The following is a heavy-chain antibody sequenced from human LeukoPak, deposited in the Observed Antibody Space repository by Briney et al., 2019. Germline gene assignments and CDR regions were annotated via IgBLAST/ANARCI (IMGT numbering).Heavy chain of an antibody. D-gene: IGHD6-19*01. CDR1: GFTFSSYG. Sequence: GGSLRLSCAASGFTFSSYGMHWVRQAPSKGLEWVAFIRHDESVRYYADSVKGRFTISRDNSKNTLSLQMNSLRPEDTAVYYCAKGPSQGATWLGDYWGQGILVTVSS. CDR2: IRHDESVR. J-gene: IGHJ4*02. V-gene: IGHV3-30*02. CDR3: AKGPSQGATWLGDY.